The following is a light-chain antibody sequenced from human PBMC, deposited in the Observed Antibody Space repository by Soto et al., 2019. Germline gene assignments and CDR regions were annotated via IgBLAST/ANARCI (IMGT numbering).Light chain of an antibody. CDR2: GAS. J-gene: IGKJ4*02. CDR3: QHYGISLT. Sequence: EIVLTQSPGTLSLSPGERATLSCRASQSVSSTYLAWYQQKPGQAPRLLIYGASSTSTGITDRFSGSGSETAFTLTVSRPEPEDCAIYYCQHYGISLTFGGGTKVEIK. CDR1: QSVSSTY. V-gene: IGKV3-20*01.